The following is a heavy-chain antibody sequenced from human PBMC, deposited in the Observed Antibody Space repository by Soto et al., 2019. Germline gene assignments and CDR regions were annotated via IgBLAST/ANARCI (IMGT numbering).Heavy chain of an antibody. J-gene: IGHJ6*02. CDR1: GFTFSSYG. D-gene: IGHD3-10*01. CDR3: ASYYYGSGSYFYYYYGMDV. V-gene: IGHV3-30*03. CDR2: ISYDGSNK. Sequence: GGSLRLSCAASGFTFSSYGMHWVRQAPGKGLEWVAVISYDGSNKYYADSVKGRFTISRDNSKDTLYLQMNSLRAEDTAVYYCASYYYGSGSYFYYYYGMDVWGQGTTVTVSS.